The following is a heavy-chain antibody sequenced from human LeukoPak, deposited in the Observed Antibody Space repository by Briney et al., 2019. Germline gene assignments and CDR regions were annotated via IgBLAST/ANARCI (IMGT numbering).Heavy chain of an antibody. J-gene: IGHJ4*02. CDR1: GFTFSSCA. CDR2: VSGSGGRP. D-gene: IGHD2-2*01. Sequence: TGGSLRLSCAASGFTFSSCAMSWVRQAPGKGLEWVSAVSGSGGRPCYADSVKGRFTISRDNSKNTLYLQMNSLRAEDTAVYYCARHPEPGYCSSTSCHESYFDYWGQGTLVTVSS. CDR3: ARHPEPGYCSSTSCHESYFDY. V-gene: IGHV3-23*01.